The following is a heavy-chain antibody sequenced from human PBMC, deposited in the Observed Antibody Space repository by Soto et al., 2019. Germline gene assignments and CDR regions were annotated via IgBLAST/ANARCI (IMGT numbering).Heavy chain of an antibody. D-gene: IGHD6-6*01. J-gene: IGHJ4*02. CDR2: ISDSGDIT. Sequence: ELKLLEIGGGLVQPGGSLRLSCAASEFTFSTYAMTWVRQAPGRGLQWVATISDSGDITYYADSVKGRFTISRDNSRNTLYLQMNNLRAEDTALYYGAKPWVPSITERPPRFDYWGRGTLVTVSS. CDR3: AKPWVPSITERPPRFDY. V-gene: IGHV3-23*01. CDR1: EFTFSTYA.